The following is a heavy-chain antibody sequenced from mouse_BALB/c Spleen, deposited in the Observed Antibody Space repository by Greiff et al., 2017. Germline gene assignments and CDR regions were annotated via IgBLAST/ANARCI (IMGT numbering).Heavy chain of an antibody. Sequence: EVKLVESGGGLVKPGGSLKLSCAASGFTFSSYAMSWVRQTPEKRLEWVATISSGGSYTYYPDCVKGRFTISSDNAKNTLYLQMSSLSAEDTAMYYCARMAVEGRYFDVWGAGTTVTVSS. D-gene: IGHD1-1*02. CDR3: ARMAVEGRYFDV. V-gene: IGHV5-9-3*01. CDR1: GFTFSSYA. CDR2: ISSGGSYT. J-gene: IGHJ1*01.